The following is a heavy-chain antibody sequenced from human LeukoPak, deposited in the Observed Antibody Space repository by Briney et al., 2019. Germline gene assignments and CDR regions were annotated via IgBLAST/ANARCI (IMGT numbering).Heavy chain of an antibody. CDR3: ARVSERITIFGVVIAYFDY. Sequence: GASVKVSCKASGYTFTSYGISWARQAPGQGLEWMGWISAYNGNTNYAQKLQGRVTMTTDTSTSTAYMELRSLRSDDTAVYYCARVSERITIFGVVIAYFDYWGQGTLVTVSS. CDR2: ISAYNGNT. D-gene: IGHD3-3*01. J-gene: IGHJ4*02. CDR1: GYTFTSYG. V-gene: IGHV1-18*01.